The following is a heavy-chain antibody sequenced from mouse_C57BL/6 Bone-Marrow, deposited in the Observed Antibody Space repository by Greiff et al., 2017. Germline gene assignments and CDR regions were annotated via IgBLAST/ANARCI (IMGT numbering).Heavy chain of an antibody. V-gene: IGHV1-52*01. D-gene: IGHD2-4*01. J-gene: IGHJ2*01. CDR3: ARHYDYDDALFAY. Sequence: VQLQQPGAELVRPGSSVKLSCKASGYTFTSYWMHWVKQRPIQGLEWIGNIYPSDSETHYNQKFKDKATLTVDKSSSTAYMQLSSLTSEDSAVYYCARHYDYDDALFAYWGQGTTLTVSS. CDR2: IYPSDSET. CDR1: GYTFTSYW.